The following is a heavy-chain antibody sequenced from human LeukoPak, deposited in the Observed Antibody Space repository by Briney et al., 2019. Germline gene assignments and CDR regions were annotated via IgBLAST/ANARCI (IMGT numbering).Heavy chain of an antibody. D-gene: IGHD6-13*01. CDR1: GDSISSSVYY. CDR3: ARDIGEVSSSWPYYYYYMDV. Sequence: PSETLSLTCTVSGDSISSSVYYWGWIRQPPGKGLEWIGSIYYSGSTYYNPSLKSRVTISVDTSKNQFSLKLSSVTAADTAVYYCARDIGEVSSSWPYYYYYMDVWGKGTTVTVSS. V-gene: IGHV4-39*07. J-gene: IGHJ6*03. CDR2: IYYSGST.